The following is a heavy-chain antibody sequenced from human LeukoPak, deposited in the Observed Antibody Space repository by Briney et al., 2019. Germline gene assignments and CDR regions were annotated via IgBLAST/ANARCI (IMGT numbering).Heavy chain of an antibody. CDR3: VVNYYDSSGYSQPTWYFDL. CDR2: INPNSGGT. J-gene: IGHJ2*01. Sequence: ASVKVSCKASGYIFTGYYIHWVRQAPGQGLEWMGWINPNSGGTNYAQKFQGRVTMTRDTSISTAYMELSRLRSDDTAVYYCVVNYYDSSGYSQPTWYFDLWGRGTLVTVSS. V-gene: IGHV1-2*02. D-gene: IGHD3-22*01. CDR1: GYIFTGYY.